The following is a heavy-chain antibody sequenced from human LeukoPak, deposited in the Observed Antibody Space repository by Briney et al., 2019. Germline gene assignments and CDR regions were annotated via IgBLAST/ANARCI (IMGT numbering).Heavy chain of an antibody. CDR2: ISSSGDTT. J-gene: IGHJ4*02. CDR1: GFTFSSYA. Sequence: GGSLRLSCAASGFTFSSYAMNWVRQAPGKGLEWVSTISSSGDTTYYADSVKGRFTISRDSSKNTLHLQMNSLRADDTAVYYCAKGFNWNYPHYFDYWGLGTLVTVSS. CDR3: AKGFNWNYPHYFDY. V-gene: IGHV3-23*01. D-gene: IGHD1-7*01.